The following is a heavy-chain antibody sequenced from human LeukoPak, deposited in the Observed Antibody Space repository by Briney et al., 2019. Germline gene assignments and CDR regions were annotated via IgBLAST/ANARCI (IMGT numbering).Heavy chain of an antibody. CDR3: ARDAAAPPRNWFDP. V-gene: IGHV1-46*01. CDR1: GYTFTSYY. CDR2: INPSGGST. Sequence: ASVKVSCKASGYTFTSYYMHWVRQAPGQGLEWMGIINPSGGSTNYAQKFQGRVTITADKSTSTAYMELSSLRSEDTAVYYCARDAAAPPRNWFDPWGQGTLVTVSS. J-gene: IGHJ5*02. D-gene: IGHD6-13*01.